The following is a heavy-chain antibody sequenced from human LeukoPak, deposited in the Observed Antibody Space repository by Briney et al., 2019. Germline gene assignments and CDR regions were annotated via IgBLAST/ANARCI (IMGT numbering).Heavy chain of an antibody. CDR2: INHSGST. V-gene: IGHV4-34*01. CDR1: GGSFSGYY. D-gene: IGHD6-19*01. J-gene: IGHJ4*02. CDR3: ARSQQWIDY. Sequence: SETLSLTCAVYGGSFSGYYWSWIRQPPGKGLEWIGEINHSGSTNYNPSLKSRVTISVDTSKNQFSLKLSSVTAADTAVYYCARSQQWIDYWGQGTLVTVSS.